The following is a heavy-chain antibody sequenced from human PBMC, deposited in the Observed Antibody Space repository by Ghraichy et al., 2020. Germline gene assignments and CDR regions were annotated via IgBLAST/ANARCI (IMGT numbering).Heavy chain of an antibody. V-gene: IGHV4-31*03. Sequence: SCTVSGGSISSGGYYWSWIRQHPGKGLEWIGYIYYSGSTYYNPSLKSRVTISVDTSKNQFSLKLSSVTAADTAVYYCAREGSSWGNWFDPWGQGTLVTVSS. J-gene: IGHJ5*02. CDR2: IYYSGST. CDR3: AREGSSWGNWFDP. D-gene: IGHD6-13*01. CDR1: GGSISSGGYY.